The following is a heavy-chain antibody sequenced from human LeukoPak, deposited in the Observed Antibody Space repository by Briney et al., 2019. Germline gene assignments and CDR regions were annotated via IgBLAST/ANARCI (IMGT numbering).Heavy chain of an antibody. D-gene: IGHD3-10*01. CDR3: VRDGPFGSGTFGY. J-gene: IGHJ4*02. Sequence: PGGSLTLSCVASGFSFSRRWMSWVRQAPGKGLEWVANIKVDGSEKHYLDSVEGRFIISRDNAKNSLHLQMNNPRAEDTAEYYCVRDGPFGSGTFGYWAQGTLVSVSS. CDR2: IKVDGSEK. CDR1: GFSFSRRW. V-gene: IGHV3-7*01.